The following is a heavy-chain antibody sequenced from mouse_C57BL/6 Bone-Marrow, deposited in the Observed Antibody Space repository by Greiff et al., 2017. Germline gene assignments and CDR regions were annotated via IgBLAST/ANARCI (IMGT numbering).Heavy chain of an antibody. CDR3: ARPVDY. CDR2: IHPNSGST. V-gene: IGHV1-64*01. J-gene: IGHJ2*01. CDR1: GYTFTSYW. Sequence: QVQLQQPGAELVKPGASVKLSCTASGYTFTSYWMHWVKQRPGQGLEWIGMIHPNSGSTNYNEKFKSKATLTVDKSSSPAYMQLSSLTAEDSAVYDCARPVDYWGQGTTLTVSS.